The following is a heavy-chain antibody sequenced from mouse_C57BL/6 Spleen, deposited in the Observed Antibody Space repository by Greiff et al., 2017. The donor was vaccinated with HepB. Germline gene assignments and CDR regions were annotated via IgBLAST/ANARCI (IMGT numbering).Heavy chain of an antibody. D-gene: IGHD1-1*01. J-gene: IGHJ4*01. Sequence: VKLMESGPGLVQPSQSLSITCTVSGFSLTSYGVHWVRQSPGKGLEWLGVIWRGGSTDYNAAFMSRLSITKDNSKSQVFFKMNSLQADDTAIYYCAKIYYYGSSPAMDYWGQGTSVTVSS. CDR3: AKIYYYGSSPAMDY. V-gene: IGHV2-5*01. CDR2: IWRGGST. CDR1: GFSLTSYG.